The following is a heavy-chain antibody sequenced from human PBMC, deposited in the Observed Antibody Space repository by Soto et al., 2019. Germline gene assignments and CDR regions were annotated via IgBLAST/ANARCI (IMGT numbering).Heavy chain of an antibody. CDR1: GFTFSDYY. D-gene: IGHD5-12*01. V-gene: IGHV3-11*01. J-gene: IGHJ4*02. CDR2: ISSSGSTI. Sequence: PGGSLRLSCAASGFTFSDYYMSWIRQAPGKGLEWVSYISSSGSTIYYADSVKGRFTISRDNAKNSLYLQMNSLRAEDTAVYYCARDQDRWLQSGCFDYWGQGTLVTVSS. CDR3: ARDQDRWLQSGCFDY.